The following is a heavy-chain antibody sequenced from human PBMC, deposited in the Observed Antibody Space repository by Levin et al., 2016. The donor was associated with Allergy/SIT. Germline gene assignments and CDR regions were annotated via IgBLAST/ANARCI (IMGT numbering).Heavy chain of an antibody. J-gene: IGHJ6*02. D-gene: IGHD2-2*02. CDR2: IYYSGST. CDR3: ARREYQLLYDYYGMDV. Sequence: PGKGLEWIGSIYYSGSTYYNPSLKSRATISADTSKNQFSLKLSSVNAADTAVYYCARREYQLLYDYYGMDVWGQGTTVTVSS. V-gene: IGHV4-39*01.